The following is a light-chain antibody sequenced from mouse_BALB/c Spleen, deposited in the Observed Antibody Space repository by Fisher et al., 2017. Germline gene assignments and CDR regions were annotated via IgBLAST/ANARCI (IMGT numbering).Light chain of an antibody. Sequence: IVLTQSPAIMSASPGEKVTISCSASSSVSYMYWYQQKPGSSPRLLIYDTSNLASGVPVRFSGSGSGTSYSLTISRMEAEDAATYYCQQWSSYRTFGGGTKLEIK. CDR3: QQWSSYRT. J-gene: IGKJ1*01. V-gene: IGKV4-55*01. CDR2: DTS. CDR1: SSVSY.